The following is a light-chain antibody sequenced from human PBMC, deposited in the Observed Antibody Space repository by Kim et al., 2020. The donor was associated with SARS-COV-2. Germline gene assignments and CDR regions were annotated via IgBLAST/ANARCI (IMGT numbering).Light chain of an antibody. J-gene: IGKJ5*01. CDR1: QSISTH. V-gene: IGKV1-39*01. CDR3: QQTYTSLQIT. CDR2: AAS. Sequence: AVRDSVTLTCRASQSISTHVHWYQQKPGKAPALLIYAASTLQDGVPSRFIGDGSGTYFTLTISGLQPEDFATYYCQQTYTSLQITFGQGTRLEIK.